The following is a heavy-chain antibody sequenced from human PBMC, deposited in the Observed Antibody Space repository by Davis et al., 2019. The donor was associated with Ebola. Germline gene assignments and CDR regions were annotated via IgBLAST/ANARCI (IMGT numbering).Heavy chain of an antibody. CDR1: GYTFTSYG. V-gene: IGHV1-2*02. CDR3: ARDFGGATDY. CDR2: INPNSGGT. J-gene: IGHJ4*02. Sequence: ASVKVSCKASGYTFTSYGISWVRQAPGQGLEWMGWINPNSGGTNYAQKFQGRVTMTRDTSISTAYMELSRLRSDDTAVYYCARDFGGATDYWGQGTLVTVSS. D-gene: IGHD1-26*01.